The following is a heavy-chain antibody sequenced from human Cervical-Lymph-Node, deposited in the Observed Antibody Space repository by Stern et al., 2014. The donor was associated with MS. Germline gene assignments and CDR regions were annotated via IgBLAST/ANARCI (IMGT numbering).Heavy chain of an antibody. Sequence: VQLVQSGAEVKKPGESLRISCTGSGYSFASYYIAWVRQLPGKGLEWMGIIFRSEPDVKYSPSFQGRVTISADKSINTAYLQWSSLRVSDTAMYFCARVPIISFLLKDTIDVWGQGTKVTVSS. V-gene: IGHV5-51*01. CDR2: IFRSEPDV. J-gene: IGHJ3*01. CDR1: GYSFASYY. CDR3: ARVPIISFLLKDTIDV.